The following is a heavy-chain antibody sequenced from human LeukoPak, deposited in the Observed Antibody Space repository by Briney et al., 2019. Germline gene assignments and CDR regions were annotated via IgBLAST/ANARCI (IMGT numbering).Heavy chain of an antibody. D-gene: IGHD1-26*01. CDR2: IIPIFGTA. J-gene: IGHJ4*02. Sequence: SVKVSCKASAGTFSSDAISWVRQAPGQGLEWMGGIIPIFGTANYAQKFQGRVTITTDESTSTAYMELSSLRSEDTAVYYCARVRVNRGSYYRYFDYWGQGTLVTVSS. CDR1: AGTFSSDA. V-gene: IGHV1-69*05. CDR3: ARVRVNRGSYYRYFDY.